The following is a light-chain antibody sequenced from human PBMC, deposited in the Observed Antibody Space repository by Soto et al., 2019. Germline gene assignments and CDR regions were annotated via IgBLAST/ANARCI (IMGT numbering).Light chain of an antibody. Sequence: IEMTQSPSTLSASVGDRVTITCRASQTIRSLLAWYQQKPGKAPKALIYDASRLGSGVPSRFSGSGSGTEFTLTISSLQPDDFATYYCQQYQTYATFGQGTRLENK. V-gene: IGKV1-5*01. CDR1: QTIRSL. J-gene: IGKJ5*01. CDR3: QQYQTYAT. CDR2: DAS.